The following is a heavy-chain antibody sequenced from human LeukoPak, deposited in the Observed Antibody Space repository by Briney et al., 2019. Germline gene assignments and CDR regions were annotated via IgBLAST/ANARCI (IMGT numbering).Heavy chain of an antibody. CDR3: ARDARITMIVMVTHDAFDI. J-gene: IGHJ3*02. V-gene: IGHV1-18*01. D-gene: IGHD3-22*01. Sequence: VASVKVSCKASGYTFTIYGISWVRQAPGQGLEWMGWISADNGNTNYAQKLQGRVTMTTDTSTSTAYMELRSLRSDDTAVYYCARDARITMIVMVTHDAFDIWGQGTMVTVSS. CDR1: GYTFTIYG. CDR2: ISADNGNT.